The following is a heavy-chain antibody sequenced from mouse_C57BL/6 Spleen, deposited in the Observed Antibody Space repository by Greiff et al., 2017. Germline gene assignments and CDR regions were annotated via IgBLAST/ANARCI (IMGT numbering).Heavy chain of an antibody. V-gene: IGHV8-12*01. CDR3: ARDDGYYVGYFDY. CDR1: GFSLSTSGMG. Sequence: QVTLKESGPGILQSSQTLSLTCSFSGFSLSTSGMGVSWIRQPSGKGLEWLAHIYWDDDKRYNPSLKSRLTISKDTSRNQVFLKITSVDTADTATYYCARDDGYYVGYFDYWGQGTTLTVSS. D-gene: IGHD2-3*01. CDR2: IYWDDDK. J-gene: IGHJ2*01.